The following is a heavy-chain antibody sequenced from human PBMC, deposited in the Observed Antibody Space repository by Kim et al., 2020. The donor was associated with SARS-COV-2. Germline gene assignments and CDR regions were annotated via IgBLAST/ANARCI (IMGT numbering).Heavy chain of an antibody. Sequence: GGSLRLSCAASGFTFGDFAMHWVRQVPGKGLEWVSGLSWNSGVIGYADSVKGRFTISRHNAENSLYLKMNSLRAEDTAFYYCAKDLVSSSFRAFHIWGQGTVVTVSS. CDR1: GFTFGDFA. CDR3: AKDLVSSSFRAFHI. V-gene: IGHV3-9*01. D-gene: IGHD6-6*01. J-gene: IGHJ3*02. CDR2: LSWNSGVI.